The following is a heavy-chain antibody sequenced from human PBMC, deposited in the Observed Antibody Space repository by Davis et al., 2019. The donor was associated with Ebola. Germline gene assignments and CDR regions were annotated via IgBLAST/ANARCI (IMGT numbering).Heavy chain of an antibody. Sequence: PGGSLRLSCETSGFIFRNYVMSWVRQAPGKGLEWVSTFGTGGDTYYADSVKGRFAISRDNSRGTLYLQMNSLRAEDTAVYYCAKSGLSFGVVKYHYGMDVWGKGTTVTVSS. D-gene: IGHD3-3*01. J-gene: IGHJ6*04. CDR3: AKSGLSFGVVKYHYGMDV. CDR2: FGTGGDT. V-gene: IGHV3-23*01. CDR1: GFIFRNYV.